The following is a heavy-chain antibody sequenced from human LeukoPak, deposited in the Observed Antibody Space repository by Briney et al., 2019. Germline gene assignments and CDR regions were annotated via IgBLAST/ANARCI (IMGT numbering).Heavy chain of an antibody. V-gene: IGHV5-51*01. CDR3: ARTLYGSGSYYTNWFDP. CDR1: GYSSTSYW. J-gene: IGHJ5*02. D-gene: IGHD3-10*01. Sequence: GESLKISCKGSGYSSTSYWIGWVRQMPGKGLEWLGIIYPGDSDTRYSPSFQGQVTISADKSISTAYLQWSSLKASDTAMYYCARTLYGSGSYYTNWFDPWGQGTLVTVSS. CDR2: IYPGDSDT.